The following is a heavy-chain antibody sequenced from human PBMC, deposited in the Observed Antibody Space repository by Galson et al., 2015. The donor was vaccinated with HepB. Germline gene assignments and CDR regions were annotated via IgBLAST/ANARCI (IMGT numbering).Heavy chain of an antibody. Sequence: SVKVSCKASGYTFTSYGISWVRQAPGQGLEWMGGIIPIFGTANYAQKFQGRVTITADESTSTAYMELSSLRSEDTAVYYCARGSPIAVDDAFDIWGQGTMVTVSS. J-gene: IGHJ3*02. CDR2: IIPIFGTA. CDR1: GYTFTSYG. D-gene: IGHD6-19*01. CDR3: ARGSPIAVDDAFDI. V-gene: IGHV1-69*13.